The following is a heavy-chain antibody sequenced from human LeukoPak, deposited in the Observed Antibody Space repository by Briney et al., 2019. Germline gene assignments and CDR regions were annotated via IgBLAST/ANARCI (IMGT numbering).Heavy chain of an antibody. CDR3: VRERDSSGWYPIDY. CDR2: INHSGSP. D-gene: IGHD6-19*01. CDR1: GGSFSDYY. Sequence: SETLSLTCAVYGGSFSDYYWTWIRQPPGKGLEWIGEINHSGSPNNNPSLKSRVTISVDKSKNQFSLRLSSVTAADTAVYYCVRERDSSGWYPIDYWAREPWSPSPQ. J-gene: IGHJ4*02. V-gene: IGHV4-34*01.